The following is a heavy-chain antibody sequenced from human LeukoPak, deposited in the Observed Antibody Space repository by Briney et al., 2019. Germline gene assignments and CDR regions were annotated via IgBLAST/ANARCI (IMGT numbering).Heavy chain of an antibody. CDR2: INHSGST. Sequence: PSETLSLTCAVYGGSFSGCYWSWIRQPPGKGLEWIGEINHSGSTNYNPSLKSRVTIPVDTSKNQFSLKLSYVTAADTAVYYCARGVAGTTFLSDYWGQGTLVTVSP. CDR3: ARGVAGTTFLSDY. J-gene: IGHJ4*02. V-gene: IGHV4-34*01. CDR1: GGSFSGCY. D-gene: IGHD1-7*01.